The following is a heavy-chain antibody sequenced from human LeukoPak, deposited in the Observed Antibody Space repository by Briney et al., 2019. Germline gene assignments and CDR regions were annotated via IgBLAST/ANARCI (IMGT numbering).Heavy chain of an antibody. CDR1: GFTFSSYS. D-gene: IGHD3-10*02. CDR2: ISSSSSSYI. V-gene: IGHV3-21*01. J-gene: IGHJ6*04. Sequence: SGGSLRLSCAASGFTFSSYSMNWVRQAPGKGLEWVSSISSSSSSYIYYADSVRGRFTISRDNAKNSLYLQMNSLRAEDTAVYYCAELGITMIGGVWGKGTTVTISS. CDR3: AELGITMIGGV.